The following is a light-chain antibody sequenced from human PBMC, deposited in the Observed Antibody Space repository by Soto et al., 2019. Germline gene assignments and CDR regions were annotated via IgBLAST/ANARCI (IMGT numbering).Light chain of an antibody. J-gene: IGKJ1*01. CDR3: QQRSNWSWT. CDR1: QGIFYN. CDR2: DAS. Sequence: IVTKLSPATLSVSPKERAPLSCRASQGIFYNLAWFQQRPGQAPRLVIYDASTRATGIPGRFSGSGSGTDFTLTISGLEPEDFAVYYCQQRSNWSWTFGQGGKV. V-gene: IGKV3D-11*01.